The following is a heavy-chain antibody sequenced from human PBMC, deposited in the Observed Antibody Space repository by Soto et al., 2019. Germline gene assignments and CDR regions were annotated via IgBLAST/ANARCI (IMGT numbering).Heavy chain of an antibody. D-gene: IGHD6-6*01. CDR1: GGTFSSYT. CDR3: ASPRLDDAFEI. J-gene: IGHJ3*02. Sequence: SLKVSCKASGGTFSSYTISLVRQAPGQGLERMGRIIPILGIANYAQKFQGRVTITADKSTSTAYMELSSLRSEDTAVYYCASPRLDDAFEIWGQGTMVTVAS. V-gene: IGHV1-69*02. CDR2: IIPILGIA.